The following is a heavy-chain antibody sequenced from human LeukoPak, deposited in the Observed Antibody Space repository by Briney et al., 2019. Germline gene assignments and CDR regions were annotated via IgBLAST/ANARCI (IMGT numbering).Heavy chain of an antibody. J-gene: IGHJ6*02. CDR3: ARVPAPGDAPPLYHGMDV. CDR1: GFTFSDYY. Sequence: PGGSLRLSCAASGFTFSDYYMSWIRQAPGKGLEWVSYISSSGSTIYYADSVKGRFTISRDNAKNSLYLQMNSLRAEDTAVYYCARVPAPGDAPPLYHGMDVWGQGTTVTVSS. V-gene: IGHV3-11*01. D-gene: IGHD4-17*01. CDR2: ISSSGSTI.